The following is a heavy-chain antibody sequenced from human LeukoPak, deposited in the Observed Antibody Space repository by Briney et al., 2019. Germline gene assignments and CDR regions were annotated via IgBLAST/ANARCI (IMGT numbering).Heavy chain of an antibody. V-gene: IGHV3-33*01. CDR2: IWYDGSNK. CDR1: GFTFSSYG. D-gene: IGHD5-24*01. J-gene: IGHJ3*02. Sequence: EGSLRLSCAASGFTFSSYGMHWVRQAPGKGLEWVAVIWYDGSNKYYADSVKGRFTISRDNSKNTLYLQMNSLRAEDTAVYYCARDPCRDGYNLCAFDIWGQGTMVTVSS. CDR3: ARDPCRDGYNLCAFDI.